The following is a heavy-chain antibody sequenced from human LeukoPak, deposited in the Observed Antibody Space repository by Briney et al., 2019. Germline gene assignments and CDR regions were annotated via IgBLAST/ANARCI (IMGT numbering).Heavy chain of an antibody. CDR2: IIPIFGTA. D-gene: IGHD6-13*01. Sequence: ASVKVSCKASGGTFSSYAISWVRQAPGQGLEWMGGIIPIFGTANYAQKFQGRVTITADESTSTAYVELSSLRSEDTAVYYCARDSDTGSSWYYWGQGTLVTVSS. J-gene: IGHJ4*02. V-gene: IGHV1-69*01. CDR1: GGTFSSYA. CDR3: ARDSDTGSSWYY.